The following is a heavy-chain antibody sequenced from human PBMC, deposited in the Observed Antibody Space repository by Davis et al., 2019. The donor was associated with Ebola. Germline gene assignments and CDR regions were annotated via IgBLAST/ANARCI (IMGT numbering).Heavy chain of an antibody. J-gene: IGHJ6*02. D-gene: IGHD3-10*01. Sequence: PGGSLRLSCAASGFTFSSYAMNWVRQAPGKGLEWVAVIWYDGSNKYYADSVKGRFTISRDNSKNTLYLQMNSLRAEDTAVYYCAKHGKGSGSYYYYYYGMDVWGQGTTVTVSS. CDR1: GFTFSSYA. CDR2: IWYDGSNK. CDR3: AKHGKGSGSYYYYYYGMDV. V-gene: IGHV3-33*06.